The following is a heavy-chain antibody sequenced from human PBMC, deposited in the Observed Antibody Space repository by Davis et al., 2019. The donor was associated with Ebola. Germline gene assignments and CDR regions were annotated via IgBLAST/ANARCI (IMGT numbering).Heavy chain of an antibody. CDR1: GGSISSSTYY. CDR3: ARRTIFSTFDI. CDR2: ISYSGTT. V-gene: IGHV4-39*01. Sequence: SETLSLTCTVSGGSISSSTYYWGWIRQPPGRGLEWIGSISYSGTTHYNPSLKSRVTMSVGTSKNQFSLKLSSVTAADTAVYYCARRTIFSTFDIWGQGTMVTVSS. D-gene: IGHD3-3*01. J-gene: IGHJ3*02.